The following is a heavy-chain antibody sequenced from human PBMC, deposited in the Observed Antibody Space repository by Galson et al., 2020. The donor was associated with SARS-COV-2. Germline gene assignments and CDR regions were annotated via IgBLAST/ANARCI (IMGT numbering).Heavy chain of an antibody. Sequence: GGSLRLSCAASGFTFSSYAMYWVRQAPGKGLEYVSSLSADGGSTYYANSVKGRFTISRDISKNILYLQMNRLRPEDTGVYYCARETDDDSGSWYDYWGQGTLVTVSP. D-gene: IGHD3-22*01. V-gene: IGHV3-64*01. CDR3: ARETDDDSGSWYDY. CDR1: GFTFSSYA. CDR2: LSADGGST. J-gene: IGHJ4*02.